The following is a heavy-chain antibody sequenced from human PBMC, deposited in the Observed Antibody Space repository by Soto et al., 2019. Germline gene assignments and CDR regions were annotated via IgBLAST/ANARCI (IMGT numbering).Heavy chain of an antibody. CDR3: ARGAYYDSSVGGAFDI. Sequence: ASVKVSCKASGGTFSSYAISWVRQAPGQGLEWMGGIIPIFGTANYAQKFQGRVTITADESTSTAYMELSSLRSEDTAVYYCARGAYYDSSVGGAFDIWGQGTMVTVSS. V-gene: IGHV1-69*13. D-gene: IGHD3-22*01. J-gene: IGHJ3*02. CDR1: GGTFSSYA. CDR2: IIPIFGTA.